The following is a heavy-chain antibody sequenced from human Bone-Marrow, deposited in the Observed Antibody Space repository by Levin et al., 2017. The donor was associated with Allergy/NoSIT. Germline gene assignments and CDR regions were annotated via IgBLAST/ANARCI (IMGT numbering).Heavy chain of an antibody. CDR1: GFTLSTYW. V-gene: IGHV3-74*01. CDR3: VRDRFSGSFYEYNFDY. D-gene: IGHD1-26*01. CDR2: IHSDGTT. J-gene: IGHJ4*02. Sequence: GESLKISCAASGFTLSTYWMHWVRQAPGKGPEWVSRIHSDGTTRYADSVKGRFTISRDTAKNTLYLQMNNLRAEDTAVYYCVRDRFSGSFYEYNFDYWGQGTLVTVSA.